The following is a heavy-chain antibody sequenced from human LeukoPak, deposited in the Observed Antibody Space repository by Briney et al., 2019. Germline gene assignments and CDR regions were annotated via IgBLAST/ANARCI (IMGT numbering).Heavy chain of an antibody. CDR2: INPDTGDK. Sequence: GASVKVSCKASGYTFTNYHINWVRQASGQGLEWMTWINPDTGDKGYARKFQDRVTITTDTSISTAYMELSSLSSEDTAVYFCARTTSMTASGVDYWGQGTLVTVSS. V-gene: IGHV1-8*03. CDR1: GYTFTNYH. D-gene: IGHD2-21*02. J-gene: IGHJ4*02. CDR3: ARTTSMTASGVDY.